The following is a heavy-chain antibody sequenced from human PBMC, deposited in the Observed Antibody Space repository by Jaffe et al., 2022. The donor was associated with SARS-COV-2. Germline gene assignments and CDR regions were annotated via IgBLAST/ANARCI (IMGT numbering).Heavy chain of an antibody. CDR1: GFTFSSYG. J-gene: IGHJ6*02. Sequence: QVQLVESGGGVVQPGRSLRLSCAASGFTFSSYGMHWVRQAPGKGLEWVAVISYDGSNKYYADSVKGRFTISRDNSKNTLYLQMNSLRAEDTAVYYCAVGPQRDFWSGFPGIMDVWGQGTTVTVSS. D-gene: IGHD3-3*01. V-gene: IGHV3-30*03. CDR3: AVGPQRDFWSGFPGIMDV. CDR2: ISYDGSNK.